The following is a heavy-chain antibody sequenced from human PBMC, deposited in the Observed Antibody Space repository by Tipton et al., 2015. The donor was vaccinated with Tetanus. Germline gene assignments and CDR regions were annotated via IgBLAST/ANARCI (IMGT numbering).Heavy chain of an antibody. J-gene: IGHJ5*02. Sequence: TLSLTCTVSGGSISSSSYYWGWIRQPPGKGLEWIGSIYYSGSTYYNPSLKSRVTISVDTSKNQFSLKLSSVTAADTAVYYCARHGQQLWSHNPNWFDPWGQGTLVTVSS. CDR3: ARHGQQLWSHNPNWFDP. CDR2: IYYSGST. D-gene: IGHD5-18*01. V-gene: IGHV4-39*01. CDR1: GGSISSSSYY.